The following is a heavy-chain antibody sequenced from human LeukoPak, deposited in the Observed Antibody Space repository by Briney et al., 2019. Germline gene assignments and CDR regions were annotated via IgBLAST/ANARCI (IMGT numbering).Heavy chain of an antibody. CDR2: INADNGNT. Sequence: EASVKVSCKASGYTFTSYDINWVRQATGQGLEWMGWINADNGNTIYSQNFQGRVTITRDTSASTAYMELSNLRSEGTAVYYCARQGYGASYFDCWGQGTLVTVSS. D-gene: IGHD3-16*01. CDR3: ARQGYGASYFDC. CDR1: GYTFTSYD. J-gene: IGHJ4*02. V-gene: IGHV1-3*01.